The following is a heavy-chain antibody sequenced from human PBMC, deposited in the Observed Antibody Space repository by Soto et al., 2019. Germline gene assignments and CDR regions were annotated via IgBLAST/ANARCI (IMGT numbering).Heavy chain of an antibody. V-gene: IGHV3-74*01. CDR3: ARGSNTAFDP. J-gene: IGHJ5*02. D-gene: IGHD2-21*02. Sequence: EAQLVESGGGLVQPGGSLRLSCAAYGFNFSPYWMHWVRQTPGKGLVWVSRINAEGNTIYADSVKGRFTISRDNAKNMLYLQMTSLRAEDTAVYFCARGSNTAFDPWGQGTLVTVSS. CDR2: INAEGNT. CDR1: GFNFSPYW.